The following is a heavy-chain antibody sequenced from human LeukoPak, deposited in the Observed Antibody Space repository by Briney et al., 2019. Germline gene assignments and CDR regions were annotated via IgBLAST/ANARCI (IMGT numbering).Heavy chain of an antibody. CDR1: GGSISRYY. D-gene: IGHD6-19*01. Sequence: SETLSLTCIVSGGSISRYYWSWIRQPPGKGLEWIGYFDNSDSTNYNPSLKNRVTISEDTSKNQFALELRSETAADTAIYYCARGKYSSGWYLDFWGQGTLVTVSS. CDR3: ARGKYSSGWYLDF. J-gene: IGHJ4*02. CDR2: FDNSDST. V-gene: IGHV4-59*01.